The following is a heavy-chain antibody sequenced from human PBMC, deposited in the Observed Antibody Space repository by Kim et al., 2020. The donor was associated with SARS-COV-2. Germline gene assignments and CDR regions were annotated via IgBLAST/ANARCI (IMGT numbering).Heavy chain of an antibody. CDR3: AKDRALIIDYFDY. CDR2: ISYDGSNK. J-gene: IGHJ4*02. D-gene: IGHD3-16*02. V-gene: IGHV3-30*18. Sequence: GGSLRLSCAASGFTFSSYGMHWVRQAPGKGLEWVAVISYDGSNKYYADSVKGRFTISRDNSKNTLYLQMNSLRAEDTAVYYCAKDRALIIDYFDYWGQGTLVTVSS. CDR1: GFTFSSYG.